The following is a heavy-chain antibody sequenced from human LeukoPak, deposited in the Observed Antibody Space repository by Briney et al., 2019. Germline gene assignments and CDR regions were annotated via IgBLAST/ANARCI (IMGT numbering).Heavy chain of an antibody. V-gene: IGHV3-7*01. CDR2: IKQDGSEQ. D-gene: IGHD3-10*01. CDR1: GFTFSNCW. Sequence: YLSRSCAASGFTFSNCWRHWVRKDPGKGLEWVANIKQDGSEQYYVDSVKGRFTISRDNAKNSLSLQMNSMRAEDTAVYYCARPLMYYYGSETYFWFDPWGQGTLVTVSS. CDR3: ARPLMYYYGSETYFWFDP. J-gene: IGHJ5*02.